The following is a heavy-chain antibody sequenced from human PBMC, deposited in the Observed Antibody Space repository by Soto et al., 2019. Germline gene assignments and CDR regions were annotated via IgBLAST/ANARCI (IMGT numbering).Heavy chain of an antibody. CDR3: ARHFGVVDKYFQH. CDR2: IYYSGST. CDR1: GGSISSSSYY. V-gene: IGHV4-39*01. D-gene: IGHD3-3*01. Sequence: SETLSLTCTVSGGSISSSSYYWGWIRQPPGKGLEWIGSIYYSGSTYYNPSLKSRVTISVDTSKNQFSLKLSSVTAADTAVYYCARHFGVVDKYFQHWGQGTLATVSS. J-gene: IGHJ1*01.